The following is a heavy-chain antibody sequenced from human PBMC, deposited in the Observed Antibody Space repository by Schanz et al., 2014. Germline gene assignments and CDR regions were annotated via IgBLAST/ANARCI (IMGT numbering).Heavy chain of an antibody. CDR1: GGTFSSYA. CDR3: TRGGYSYALSAFDI. CDR2: IIPILGIA. J-gene: IGHJ3*02. V-gene: IGHV1-69*04. D-gene: IGHD5-18*01. Sequence: QVQLVQSGAEVKKPGSPVKVSCKSSGGTFSSYAISWVRQAPGQGLEWMGRIIPILGIATYAQKFQGRVTMTRNTSISAAYMELSSLRSDDTALYYCTRGGYSYALSAFDIWGQGTMVTVSS.